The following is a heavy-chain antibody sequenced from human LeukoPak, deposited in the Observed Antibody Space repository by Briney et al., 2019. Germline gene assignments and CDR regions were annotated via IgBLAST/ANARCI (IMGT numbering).Heavy chain of an antibody. D-gene: IGHD3-3*01. CDR3: ARGLNDSWTGENY. CDR1: DGSFSGYY. Sequence: SETLSLTCAVYDGSFSGYYWSWIRQPPGKGLEWIGEINHSGSTNYNPSLKSRVTISLDTSKSQFSLKVRYVTAADTAVYYCARGLNDSWTGENYWGQGTLITVSS. J-gene: IGHJ4*02. V-gene: IGHV4-34*01. CDR2: INHSGST.